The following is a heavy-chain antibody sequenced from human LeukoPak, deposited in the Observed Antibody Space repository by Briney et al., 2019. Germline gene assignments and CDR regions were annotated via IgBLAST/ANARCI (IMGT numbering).Heavy chain of an antibody. CDR1: GFTFSSYS. V-gene: IGHV3-48*01. CDR3: ARVVYDSSGYYREVTGYYYYMDV. D-gene: IGHD3-22*01. CDR2: ISSSSSTI. J-gene: IGHJ6*03. Sequence: GGSLRLSCAASGFTFSSYSMNWVRQAPGKGLEWVSYISSSSSTIYYADSVKGRFTISRDNAKNSLYLQMNSLRAEDTAVYYCARVVYDSSGYYREVTGYYYYMDVWGKGTTVTASS.